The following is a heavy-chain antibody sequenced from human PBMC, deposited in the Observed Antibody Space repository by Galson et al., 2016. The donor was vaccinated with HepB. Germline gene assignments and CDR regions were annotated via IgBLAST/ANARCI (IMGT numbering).Heavy chain of an antibody. D-gene: IGHD3-3*01. J-gene: IGHJ6*02. CDR2: INPIFRTP. Sequence: VSCKASGGTFSGYAINWVRQAPGQGLEWMGGINPIFRTPSYAQKFQGRVTITADESTSTTSMELSSLRSDDTAVYYCARARLTIFGVISAYYYAMDVWGQGTTVTVSS. CDR3: ARARLTIFGVISAYYYAMDV. V-gene: IGHV1-69*01. CDR1: GGTFSGYA.